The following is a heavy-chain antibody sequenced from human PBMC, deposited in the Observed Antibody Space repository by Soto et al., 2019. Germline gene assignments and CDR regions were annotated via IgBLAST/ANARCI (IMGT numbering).Heavy chain of an antibody. CDR3: ARNPLSEVADY. V-gene: IGHV4-39*01. Sequence: PSETLSLTCTVSGGSISSSSYYWGWIRQPPGKGLEWIGSIYYSGSTYYNPSLKSRVTISVDTSKNQFSLKLSSVTAADTAVHYCARNPLSEVADYWGQGTLVTVSS. D-gene: IGHD5-12*01. CDR2: IYYSGST. J-gene: IGHJ4*02. CDR1: GGSISSSSYY.